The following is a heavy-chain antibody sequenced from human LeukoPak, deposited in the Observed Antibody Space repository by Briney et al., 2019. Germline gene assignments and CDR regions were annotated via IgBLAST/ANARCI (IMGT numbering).Heavy chain of an antibody. V-gene: IGHV4-31*02. CDR1: VGSLSSGDYY. J-gene: IGHJ4*02. CDR2: IYYSGDT. D-gene: IGHD2-2*01. CDR3: ARAPRHTNSWYYFDY. Sequence: SQTLSLTCAVSVGSLSSGDYYWSWIRQHPGKGLECIGYIYYSGDTYSNPSLKSRVTISMDTSGNQFSLKLSSVTAADTAVYYCARAPRHTNSWYYFDYWGQGTLVSVSS.